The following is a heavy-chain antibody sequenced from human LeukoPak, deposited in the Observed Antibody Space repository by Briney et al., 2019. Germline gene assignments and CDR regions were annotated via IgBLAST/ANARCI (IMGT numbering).Heavy chain of an antibody. J-gene: IGHJ6*02. CDR3: ARGGSSGWYSYYGMDV. CDR2: IYYSGST. D-gene: IGHD6-19*01. Sequence: SETLSLTCTVSGGSISSYYWSWLRQHPGKGLEWIGYIYYSGSTNYNPSLKSRVTISVDTSKNQFSLKLSSVTAADTAVYYCARGGSSGWYSYYGMDVWGQGTTVTVSS. V-gene: IGHV4-59*01. CDR1: GGSISSYY.